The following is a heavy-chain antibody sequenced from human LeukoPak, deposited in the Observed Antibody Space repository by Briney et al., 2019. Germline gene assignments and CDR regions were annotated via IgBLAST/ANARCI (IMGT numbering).Heavy chain of an antibody. Sequence: PSETLSLTCTISRGSIRSSSWTWVRQPAGKGLEWIGRIYTSGSTNYNPSLKSRVTMSVDTSKNQFSLKLSSVTAADTAVYYCARDGGSPDYWGQGTLVTVSS. J-gene: IGHJ4*02. CDR3: ARDGGSPDY. CDR2: IYTSGST. CDR1: RGSIRSSS. V-gene: IGHV4-4*07. D-gene: IGHD1-26*01.